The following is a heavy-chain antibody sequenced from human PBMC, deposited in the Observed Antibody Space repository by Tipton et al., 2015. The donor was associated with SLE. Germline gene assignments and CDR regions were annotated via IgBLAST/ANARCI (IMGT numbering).Heavy chain of an antibody. CDR2: INHSGST. CDR3: ARVSITMIAVY. Sequence: LRLSCAVYGGSFSDYYWSWIRQPPGKGLEWIGEINHSGSTNYNPSLKSRVTISVDTSKNQFSLKLSSVTAADTAVYYCARVSITMIAVYWGQGTLVTVSS. D-gene: IGHD3-22*01. J-gene: IGHJ4*02. CDR1: GGSFSDYY. V-gene: IGHV4-34*01.